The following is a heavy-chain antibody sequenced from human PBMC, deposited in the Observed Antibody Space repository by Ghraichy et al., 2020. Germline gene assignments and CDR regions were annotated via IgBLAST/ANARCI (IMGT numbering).Heavy chain of an antibody. CDR2: ITHSGST. V-gene: IGHV4-34*01. Sequence: SETLSLTCAVYGGSFSGYYWSWIRQPPGKGLEWIGEITHSGSTHYNPSLKSRVTLSVDPSKTPFSLKLRSVTAAATAVYYCARGPTWSGYYDSSGYYYGYWGQETLVTVSS. CDR3: ARGPTWSGYYDSSGYYYGY. CDR1: GGSFSGYY. D-gene: IGHD3-22*01. J-gene: IGHJ4*02.